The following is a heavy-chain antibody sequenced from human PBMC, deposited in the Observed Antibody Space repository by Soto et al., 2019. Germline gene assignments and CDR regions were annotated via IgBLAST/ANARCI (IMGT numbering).Heavy chain of an antibody. CDR3: AKDRRSSGWTLSYYYYGMDV. J-gene: IGHJ6*02. D-gene: IGHD6-19*01. CDR1: GFTFSSYV. Sequence: GGSLRLSCAASGFTFSSYVMHWVRQAPGKGLEWVAVISYDGSNQYYADSVKGRFTISRDNSKNTLYLQMNSLRAEDTAVYYCAKDRRSSGWTLSYYYYGMDVWGQGTTVTVSS. V-gene: IGHV3-30-3*01. CDR2: ISYDGSNQ.